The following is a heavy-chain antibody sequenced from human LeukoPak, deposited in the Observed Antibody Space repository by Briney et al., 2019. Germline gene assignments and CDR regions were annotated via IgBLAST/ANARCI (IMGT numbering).Heavy chain of an antibody. Sequence: GGSLRLSCAASESTFITYAMNWVRQAPGKGLEWVATTSGSGRSTYYADSVKGRFTISRDNSKHTLFLQMASLRAEDTAVYYCVKASSSSWSSFDYWGQGTLVTVSS. CDR3: VKASSSSWSSFDY. J-gene: IGHJ4*02. V-gene: IGHV3-23*01. CDR2: TSGSGRST. D-gene: IGHD6-13*01. CDR1: ESTFITYA.